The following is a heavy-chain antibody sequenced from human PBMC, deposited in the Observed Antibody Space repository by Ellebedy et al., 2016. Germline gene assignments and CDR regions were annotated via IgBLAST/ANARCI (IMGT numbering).Heavy chain of an antibody. CDR1: GYTFTSYD. J-gene: IGHJ4*02. CDR2: MNPNSGNT. CDR3: ARGRRSQQLVYW. V-gene: IGHV1-8*01. Sequence: ASVKVSXKASGYTFTSYDINWVRQATGQGLEWMGWMNPNSGNTGYAQKFQGRVTMTRNTSISTAYMELSSLRSEDTAVYYCARGRRSQQLVYWWGQGTLVTVSS. D-gene: IGHD6-13*01.